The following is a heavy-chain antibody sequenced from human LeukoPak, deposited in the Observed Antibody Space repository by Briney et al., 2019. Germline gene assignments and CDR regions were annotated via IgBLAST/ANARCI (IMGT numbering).Heavy chain of an antibody. CDR3: ARRYSSSWFFDY. J-gene: IGHJ4*02. D-gene: IGHD6-13*01. Sequence: SETLSLTCTVSGGSISSYYWSWIRQPPGKGLEWIGYIHYSGSTNYNPSLKSRVTISVDTSKNQFSLKLSSVTAADTAVYYCARRYSSSWFFDYWGQGTLVTVSS. V-gene: IGHV4-59*01. CDR2: IHYSGST. CDR1: GGSISSYY.